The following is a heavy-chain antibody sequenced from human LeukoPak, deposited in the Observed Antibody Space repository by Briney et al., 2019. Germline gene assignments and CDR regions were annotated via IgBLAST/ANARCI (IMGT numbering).Heavy chain of an antibody. D-gene: IGHD4-17*01. CDR3: ARAHYGDYVFDY. V-gene: IGHV3-53*01. CDR2: IYSGGST. Sequence: GGSLRLSCAGSGFTFSSYGMSWVRQAPGKGLEWVSVIYSGGSTYYADSVKGRFTISRDNSKNTLYLQMNSLRAEDTAVYYCARAHYGDYVFDYWGQGTLVTVSS. J-gene: IGHJ4*02. CDR1: GFTFSSYG.